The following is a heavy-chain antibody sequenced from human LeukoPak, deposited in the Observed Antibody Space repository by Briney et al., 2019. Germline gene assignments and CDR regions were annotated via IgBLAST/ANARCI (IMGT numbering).Heavy chain of an antibody. Sequence: SETLSLTCTVSGGSISSSSYYWGWIRQPPGKGLEWIGSIYYSGSTYYNPSLKSRVTISVDTSKNQFSLKLSSVTAAGTAVYYCARAVRGKHYFDYWGQGTLVTVSS. V-gene: IGHV4-39*07. CDR1: GGSISSSSYY. J-gene: IGHJ4*02. CDR3: ARAVRGKHYFDY. CDR2: IYYSGST. D-gene: IGHD3-10*01.